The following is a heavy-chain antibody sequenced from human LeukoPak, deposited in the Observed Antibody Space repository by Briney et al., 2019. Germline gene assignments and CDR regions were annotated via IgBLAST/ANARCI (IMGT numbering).Heavy chain of an antibody. Sequence: GGSLRLSCAASGFTFSSYAMHWVRQAPGKGLEWVAVISYDGSNKYYADSVKGRFTISRDNSKNTLYLQMNSLRAEDTALYYCAKATSTSIVDGFDYWGQGTLVTVSS. D-gene: IGHD3-22*01. CDR1: GFTFSSYA. CDR3: AKATSTSIVDGFDY. J-gene: IGHJ4*02. CDR2: ISYDGSNK. V-gene: IGHV3-30*04.